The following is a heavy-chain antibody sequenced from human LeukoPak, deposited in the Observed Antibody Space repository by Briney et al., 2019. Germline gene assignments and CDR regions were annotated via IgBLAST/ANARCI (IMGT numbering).Heavy chain of an antibody. CDR1: GGSISSGDYF. D-gene: IGHD3-10*01. Sequence: SETLSLICSVSGGSISSGDYFWTWIRQPPGKGLEWIGYIYHSGNTYYTPTLKSRLTISLDTSKNQFSLKLRSVTAADAAVYYCARSTYGAFDYWGQGTLVTVSS. J-gene: IGHJ4*02. CDR2: IYHSGNT. V-gene: IGHV4-30-4*08. CDR3: ARSTYGAFDY.